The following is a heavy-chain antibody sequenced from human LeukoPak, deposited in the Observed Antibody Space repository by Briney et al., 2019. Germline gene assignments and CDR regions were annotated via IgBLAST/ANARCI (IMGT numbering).Heavy chain of an antibody. D-gene: IGHD3-16*01. J-gene: IGHJ4*02. Sequence: AETLSLTCTVSGGSISGSCCYWGWLRHTPGTDLEWRGSTSYSGSTHYNPPFKSRVTVSVDTSKNQFFLNLSSVTAADTAVYYCSRTTGDSAIIAAHWGQGTLVTVSS. CDR2: TSYSGST. V-gene: IGHV4-39*01. CDR3: SRTTGDSAIIAAH. CDR1: GGSISGSCCY.